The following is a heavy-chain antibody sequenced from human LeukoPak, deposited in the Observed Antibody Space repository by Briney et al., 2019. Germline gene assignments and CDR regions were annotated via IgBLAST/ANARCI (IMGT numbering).Heavy chain of an antibody. J-gene: IGHJ5*01. CDR3: AKAGIQLWFDY. CDR2: ISGRGGST. D-gene: IGHD5-18*01. Sequence: GGSLRLSCAPSGFTFSSYAMSWVRQAPGKGLEGVSAISGRGGSTYYADYEKSRFTISRDHSKDTLYLQINSLRAEDTAVYYCAKAGIQLWFDYWGQGTLVTVSS. CDR1: GFTFSSYA. V-gene: IGHV3-23*01.